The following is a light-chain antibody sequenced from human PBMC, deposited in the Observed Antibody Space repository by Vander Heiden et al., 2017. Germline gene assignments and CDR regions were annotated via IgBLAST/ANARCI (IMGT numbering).Light chain of an antibody. J-gene: IGLJ2*01. CDR1: TLPKQL. CDR3: QAADISGTYVV. V-gene: IGLV3-25*03. Sequence: YDLTQAPSVSVPPGQTARITCAGETLPKQLTYWYRLTPGQAPALLINKDPERPAGIPDRFSSSSSGTIVTLTISGVQPEDECDYYCQAADISGTYVVFGGGTKLTVL. CDR2: KDP.